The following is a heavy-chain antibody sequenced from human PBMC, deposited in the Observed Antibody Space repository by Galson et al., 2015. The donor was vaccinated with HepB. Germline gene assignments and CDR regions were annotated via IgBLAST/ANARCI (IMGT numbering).Heavy chain of an antibody. J-gene: IGHJ4*02. D-gene: IGHD1-26*01. CDR1: GGSISSSSYY. CDR3: ARGFAEWELLIGYFDY. Sequence: SETLSLTCTVSGGSISSSSYYWGWIRQPPGKGLEWIGSIYYSGSTYYNPSLKSRVTISVDTSKNQFSLKLSSVTAADTAVYYCARGFAEWELLIGYFDYWGQGTLVTVSS. CDR2: IYYSGST. V-gene: IGHV4-39*07.